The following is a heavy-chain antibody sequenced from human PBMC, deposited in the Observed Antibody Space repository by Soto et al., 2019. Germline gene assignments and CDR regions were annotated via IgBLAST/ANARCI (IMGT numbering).Heavy chain of an antibody. Sequence: GGSLRLSCSASGFTFSSYAMHWVRQAPGKGLEYVSAISSNGGSTYYADSVKGRFTISRDNSKNTLYLQMSSLRAEDTAVYYCVKGESSIAALKNYYYGMDVWGQGTTVTVSS. CDR2: ISSNGGST. D-gene: IGHD6-6*01. CDR3: VKGESSIAALKNYYYGMDV. V-gene: IGHV3-64D*08. J-gene: IGHJ6*02. CDR1: GFTFSSYA.